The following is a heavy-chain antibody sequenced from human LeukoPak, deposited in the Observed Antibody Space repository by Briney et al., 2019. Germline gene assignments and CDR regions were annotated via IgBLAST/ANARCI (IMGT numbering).Heavy chain of an antibody. V-gene: IGHV4-39*01. J-gene: IGHJ6*02. CDR1: GGSISSYY. Sequence: SETLSLTCTVSGGSISSYYWGWIRQPPGKGLEWIGSIYYSGSTYYNPSLKSRVTISVDTSKDQFSLKLSSVTAADTAVYYCARRHARGKYYYYGMDVWGQGTTVTVSS. CDR3: ARRHARGKYYYYGMDV. CDR2: IYYSGST. D-gene: IGHD2-8*01.